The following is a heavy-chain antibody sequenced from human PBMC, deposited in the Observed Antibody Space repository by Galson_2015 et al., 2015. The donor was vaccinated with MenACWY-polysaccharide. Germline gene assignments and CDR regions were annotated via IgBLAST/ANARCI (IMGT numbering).Heavy chain of an antibody. V-gene: IGHV6-1*01. D-gene: IGHD5/OR15-5a*01. CDR3: ARGPCPLAS. J-gene: IGHJ5*02. CDR1: GDSVSSHSAA. CDR2: TYYRSKWYS. Sequence: CAISGDSVSSHSAAWNWIRQSPSRGLEWLGRTYYRSKWYSYYAPSVKNRITIQPDTSKNHFSLQLNSVTPDDTAVYYCARGPCPLASWGQGTLVTVSS.